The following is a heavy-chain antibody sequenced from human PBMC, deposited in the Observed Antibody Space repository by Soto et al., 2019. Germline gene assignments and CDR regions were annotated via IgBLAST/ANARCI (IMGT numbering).Heavy chain of an antibody. Sequence: GESLKISCTASGFTFSDYAMAWVRQAPGKGLEWVSTISGGSSVTYYGDSVKGRFTISRDNAKKTLFLQLNRLSADDAATYFCAKVMNKNYYYPFDFWGQGTQVTVSS. CDR2: ISGGSSVT. D-gene: IGHD3-10*01. CDR1: GFTFSDYA. V-gene: IGHV3-23*01. J-gene: IGHJ4*02. CDR3: AKVMNKNYYYPFDF.